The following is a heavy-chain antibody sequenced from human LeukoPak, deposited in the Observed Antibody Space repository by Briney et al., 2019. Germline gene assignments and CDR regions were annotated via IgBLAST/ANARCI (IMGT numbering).Heavy chain of an antibody. Sequence: PSETLSLTCTVSGGSISSGSSYWSWIRQPAGKGLEWIGRIYTSGSTNCNPSLKSRVSISVDTSKNQFSLKLSSVTAADTAVYYCARGGGWLQLRAFDIWGQGTMVTVSS. D-gene: IGHD5-24*01. CDR2: IYTSGST. J-gene: IGHJ3*02. CDR3: ARGGGWLQLRAFDI. V-gene: IGHV4-61*02. CDR1: GGSISSGSSY.